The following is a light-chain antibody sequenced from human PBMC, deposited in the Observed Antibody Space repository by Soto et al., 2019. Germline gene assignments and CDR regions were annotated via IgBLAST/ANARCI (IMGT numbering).Light chain of an antibody. CDR2: ASS. Sequence: EIVRTQSAATLSVAPGEGAALSCRASQFVGNKLAWYQHKPGQAPRLLIYASSNRATGIPDRFSGSASGTDFTLTINRLEPEDFAVYYCQLYGISPHFGQGTRLEI. CDR1: QFVGNK. V-gene: IGKV3D-15*01. CDR3: QLYGISPH. J-gene: IGKJ5*01.